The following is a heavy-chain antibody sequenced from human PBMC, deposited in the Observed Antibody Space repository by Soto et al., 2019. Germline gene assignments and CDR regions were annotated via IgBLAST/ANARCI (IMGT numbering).Heavy chain of an antibody. Sequence: QVQLEESGGGVVQPGRSLRLSCKGSGFTFSSYAIQWVRQAPGKGLKWVAAISDDGTNKHTADSVKGRFTISRDNSRNTVYLQVNSLRVEDTAVYYCVRRLTTTVTAMGYWGQGTPVTVSS. CDR3: VRRLTTTVTAMGY. J-gene: IGHJ4*02. V-gene: IGHV3-30-3*01. CDR2: ISDDGTNK. CDR1: GFTFSSYA. D-gene: IGHD4-17*01.